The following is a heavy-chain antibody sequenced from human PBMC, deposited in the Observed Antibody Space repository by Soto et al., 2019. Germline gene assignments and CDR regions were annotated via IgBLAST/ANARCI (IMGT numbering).Heavy chain of an antibody. J-gene: IGHJ4*02. V-gene: IGHV1-18*01. D-gene: IGHD2-15*01. Sequence: PSVKVSCTASGYTFTSYGISWVRQAPGQGLEWMGWISAYNGNTNYAQKLQGRVTMTTDTSTSTAYMELRSLRSDDTAVYYCARDRSSGSCGYWGQGTLGTSPQ. CDR1: GYTFTSYG. CDR3: ARDRSSGSCGY. CDR2: ISAYNGNT.